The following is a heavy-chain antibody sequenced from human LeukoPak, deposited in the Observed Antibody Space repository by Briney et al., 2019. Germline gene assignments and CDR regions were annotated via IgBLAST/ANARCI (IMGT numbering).Heavy chain of an antibody. J-gene: IGHJ4*02. CDR1: GGSFSGYY. CDR2: INHSGST. CDR3: AIRITDSGSYSEFDY. V-gene: IGHV4-34*01. Sequence: PSETLSLTCAVYGGSFSGYYWSWIRQPPGKGLEWIGEINHSGSTNYNPSLKSRVTISVDTSKNQFSLKLSSVTAADTAVYYCAIRITDSGSYSEFDYWGQGTLVTVSP. D-gene: IGHD1-26*01.